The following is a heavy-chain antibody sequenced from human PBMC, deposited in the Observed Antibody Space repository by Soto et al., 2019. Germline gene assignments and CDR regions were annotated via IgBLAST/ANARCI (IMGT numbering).Heavy chain of an antibody. D-gene: IGHD3-10*01. Sequence: ASVKVSCKASGYTFTSYAMHWVRQAPGQRLEWMGWINAGNGNTKYSQKFQGRVTITRDTSASTAYMELSSLRSEDTAVYYCAREALYGSRYYYMDVWGKGTTVTVSS. J-gene: IGHJ6*03. CDR3: AREALYGSRYYYMDV. V-gene: IGHV1-3*01. CDR2: INAGNGNT. CDR1: GYTFTSYA.